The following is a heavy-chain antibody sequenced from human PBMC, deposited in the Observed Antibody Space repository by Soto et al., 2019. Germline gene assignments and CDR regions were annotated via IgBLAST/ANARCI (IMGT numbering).Heavy chain of an antibody. CDR3: ARESVYYYDSSGPDY. V-gene: IGHV4-31*03. Sequence: PSETLSLTCTVSGGSISSGGYYWSWIRQHPGKGLEWIGYIYYSGSTYYNPSLKSRVTISVDTSKNQFSLKLNSVTAADTAVYYCARESVYYYDSSGPDYWGQGTLVTVS. CDR1: GGSISSGGYY. J-gene: IGHJ4*02. CDR2: IYYSGST. D-gene: IGHD3-22*01.